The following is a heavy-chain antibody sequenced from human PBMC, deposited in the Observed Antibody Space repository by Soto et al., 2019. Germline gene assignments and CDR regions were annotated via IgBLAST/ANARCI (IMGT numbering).Heavy chain of an antibody. V-gene: IGHV3-30-3*01. CDR3: ARDHWQWLVPRGARFDY. D-gene: IGHD6-19*01. J-gene: IGHJ4*02. Sequence: QVQLVESGGGVVQPGRSLRLSCAASRFTFSSYAMHWVRQAPGKGLEWVAVISYDGSNKYYADSVKGRFTISRDNSKNTLYLQMNSLRAEDTAVYYCARDHWQWLVPRGARFDYWGQGTLVTVSS. CDR2: ISYDGSNK. CDR1: RFTFSSYA.